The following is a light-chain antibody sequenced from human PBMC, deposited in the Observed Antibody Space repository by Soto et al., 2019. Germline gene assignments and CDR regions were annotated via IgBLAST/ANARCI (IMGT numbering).Light chain of an antibody. J-gene: IGLJ2*01. V-gene: IGLV2-14*01. Sequence: QSAPTQPASVSGSPGQSVTISCTGTSNDIGAYNYVSWYQQHPGKAPKLMIYDVSSRPSGVSNRLSGSRSGNTASLTISGLQAEDEADYYCSSYTTTKIVIFGGGTKLTVL. CDR3: SSYTTTKIVI. CDR2: DVS. CDR1: SNDIGAYNY.